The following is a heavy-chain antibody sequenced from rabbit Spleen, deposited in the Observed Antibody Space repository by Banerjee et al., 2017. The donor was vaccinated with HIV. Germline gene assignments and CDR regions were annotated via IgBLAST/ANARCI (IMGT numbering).Heavy chain of an antibody. Sequence: EQLEESGGGLVKPEGSLTLTCKASGVSLNDKDVMCWVRQAPGKGLEWIAYYANWVNGRFSISRENAQNTVFLQMTSLTAADTATYFCARYGYAGSSYYPLKLWGPGTLVTVS. V-gene: IGHV1S47*01. CDR1: GVSLNDKDV. D-gene: IGHD8-1*01. CDR3: ARYGYAGSSYYPLKL. J-gene: IGHJ4*01.